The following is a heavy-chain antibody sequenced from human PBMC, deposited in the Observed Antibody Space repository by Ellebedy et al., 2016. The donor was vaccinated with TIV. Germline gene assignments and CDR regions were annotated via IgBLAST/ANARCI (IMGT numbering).Heavy chain of an antibody. CDR1: GYTFTGYY. D-gene: IGHD2-15*01. Sequence: AASVKVSCKASGYTFTGYYIHWVRQAPGQGLQWMGYINPSSGDTNYAQKFQGRVTMTRDTSITTAYMELSRLRSDDTAVYYCSRGAATYSPAYWGQGTLVTVSS. V-gene: IGHV1-2*02. J-gene: IGHJ4*02. CDR3: SRGAATYSPAY. CDR2: INPSSGDT.